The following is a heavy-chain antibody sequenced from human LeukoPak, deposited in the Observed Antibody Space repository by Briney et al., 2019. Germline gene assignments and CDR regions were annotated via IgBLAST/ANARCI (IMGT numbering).Heavy chain of an antibody. CDR2: ISSSSSYI. V-gene: IGHV3-21*04. Sequence: GGSLRLSCAASGFTFSSYSMNWVRQAPGKGLEWVSSISSSSSYIYYADSVKGRFTISRDNAKNSLYLQMNSLRAEDTAVYYCARSLPSSGWSNDAFDIWGQGTMVTVSS. J-gene: IGHJ3*02. CDR3: ARSLPSSGWSNDAFDI. D-gene: IGHD6-19*01. CDR1: GFTFSSYS.